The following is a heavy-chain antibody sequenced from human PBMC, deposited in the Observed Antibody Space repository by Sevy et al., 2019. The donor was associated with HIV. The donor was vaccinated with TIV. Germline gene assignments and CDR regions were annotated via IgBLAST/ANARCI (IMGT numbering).Heavy chain of an antibody. V-gene: IGHV1-69*13. J-gene: IGHJ4*02. D-gene: IGHD3-22*01. Sequence: ASVKVSCKASGGTFSSYAISWVRQAPGQGLEWMGGIIPIFGTANYAQKFQGRVTITADESTSTAYMELSSLRSEDTAVYYCAREGGYYDSSGYYYVGSNFDYWCQGTLVTVSS. CDR3: AREGGYYDSSGYYYVGSNFDY. CDR2: IIPIFGTA. CDR1: GGTFSSYA.